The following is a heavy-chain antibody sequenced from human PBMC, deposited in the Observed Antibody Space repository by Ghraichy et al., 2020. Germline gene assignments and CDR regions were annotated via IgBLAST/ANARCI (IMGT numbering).Heavy chain of an antibody. CDR3: ARETGGLTTVNLGWYFDL. D-gene: IGHD4-17*01. CDR1: GGSISSYY. V-gene: IGHV4-4*07. CDR2: IYTSGST. Sequence: SETLSLTCTVSGGSISSYYWSWIRQPAGKGLEWIGRIYTSGSTNYNPSLKSRVTMSVDTSKNQFSLKLSSVTAADTAVYYCARETGGLTTVNLGWYFDLWGRGTLVTVSS. J-gene: IGHJ2*01.